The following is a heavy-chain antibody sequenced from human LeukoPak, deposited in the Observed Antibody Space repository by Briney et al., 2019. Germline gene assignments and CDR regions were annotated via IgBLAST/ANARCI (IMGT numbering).Heavy chain of an antibody. D-gene: IGHD4-17*01. CDR3: AKRANYGDFDY. Sequence: PGGSLRLSCAASGFTFSSYAMNWVRQAPGKGLEWVSVISGSVDSTYYADSVKGRFTISRDNPKNTLYLQMNSLRAEDTAVYYCAKRANYGDFDYWGQGTLVTVSS. J-gene: IGHJ4*02. V-gene: IGHV3-23*01. CDR2: ISGSVDST. CDR1: GFTFSSYA.